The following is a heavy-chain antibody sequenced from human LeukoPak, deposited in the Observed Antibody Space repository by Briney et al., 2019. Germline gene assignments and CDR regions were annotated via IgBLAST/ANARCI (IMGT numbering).Heavy chain of an antibody. Sequence: GWSLRLSCAASVFTISSYSMNWVRQAPGKGLERVSSISSSSSYIYYADSLKGRFTISRDNAKNSLYLQMNSLRAEDTAVYYCARAGEYQLLWAPWWGYWGQGTLVTVSS. CDR3: ARAGEYQLLWAPWWGY. V-gene: IGHV3-21*01. CDR2: ISSSSSYI. J-gene: IGHJ4*02. CDR1: VFTISSYS. D-gene: IGHD2-2*01.